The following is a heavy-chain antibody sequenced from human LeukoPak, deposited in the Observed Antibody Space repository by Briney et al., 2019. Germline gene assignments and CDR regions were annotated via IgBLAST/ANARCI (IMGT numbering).Heavy chain of an antibody. J-gene: IGHJ5*01. V-gene: IGHV1-2*06. CDR2: INPDSGDT. Sequence: ASVKVSCKASGYTFSGYYIHWVRQAPGQGLEWMGRINPDSGDTNYVRKFLGRVTMTRDTSISTAYLEVSSLRPDDTAMYYCARDLTGGIAAAGDWFDSWGQGTLVTVSS. D-gene: IGHD6-13*01. CDR3: ARDLTGGIAAAGDWFDS. CDR1: GYTFSGYY.